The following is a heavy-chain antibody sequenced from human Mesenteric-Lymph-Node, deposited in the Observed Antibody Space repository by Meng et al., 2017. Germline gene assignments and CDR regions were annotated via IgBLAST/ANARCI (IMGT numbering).Heavy chain of an antibody. V-gene: IGHV1-2*07. CDR1: GYTFTDHY. D-gene: IGHD3-10*01. CDR2: INLVSSDT. Sequence: ASVKVSCKASGYTFTDHYMHWVRQAPGQGLEWMGWINLVSSDTSYAHKFQGGVIMTRDTSMSTAYMELSKLQSDDSAVYYCARDWYGPGTFYSYYFDSWGQGTLVTVSS. J-gene: IGHJ4*02. CDR3: ARDWYGPGTFYSYYFDS.